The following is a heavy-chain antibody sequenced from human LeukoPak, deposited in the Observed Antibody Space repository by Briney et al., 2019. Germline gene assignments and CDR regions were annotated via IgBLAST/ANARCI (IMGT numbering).Heavy chain of an antibody. CDR1: GYTFTFYY. CDR2: INPNSSGT. CDR3: ARVYYYYYMDV. J-gene: IGHJ6*03. Sequence: GASVKVSCKASGYTFTFYYMHWVRQAPGQGREWMGCINPNSSGTNYAQKFQGRVTMTRDTSINTAYMELSRLRSDDTAVYYCARVYYYYYMDVWGKGTTVPV. V-gene: IGHV1-2*02.